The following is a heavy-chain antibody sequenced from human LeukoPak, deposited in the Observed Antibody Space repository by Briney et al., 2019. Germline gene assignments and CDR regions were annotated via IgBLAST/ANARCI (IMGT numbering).Heavy chain of an antibody. CDR1: GYTFTSYD. Sequence: AASVKVSCKASGYTFTSYDINWVRQATGQGLEWIGWMNPDNSDTGFAQKFQGRVAMTRNTSIGTAYMELSSLRSEDTAIYYCVRVARRTTNYANWGQGTLVIVSS. V-gene: IGHV1-8*01. CDR3: VRVARRTTNYAN. D-gene: IGHD1-14*01. J-gene: IGHJ4*02. CDR2: MNPDNSDT.